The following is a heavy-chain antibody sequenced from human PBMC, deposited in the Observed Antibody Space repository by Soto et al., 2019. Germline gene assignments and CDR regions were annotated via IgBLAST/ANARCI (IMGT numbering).Heavy chain of an antibody. J-gene: IGHJ4*02. Sequence: QLQLVQSGAEVKKQGASVKVSCKASGYTFTSYGINCVRQATGQGLEWMGWMNPNSGNTGYAQKFQGRATMTRTTSINTAYMELSSVRSEDTAVDYCARVGSGAAVAGQPSYFDYWGQGTLVTVSS. D-gene: IGHD6-19*01. CDR3: ARVGSGAAVAGQPSYFDY. V-gene: IGHV1-8*01. CDR1: GYTFTSYG. CDR2: MNPNSGNT.